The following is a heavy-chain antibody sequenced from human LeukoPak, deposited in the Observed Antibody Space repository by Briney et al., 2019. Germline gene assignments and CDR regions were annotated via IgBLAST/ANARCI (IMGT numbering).Heavy chain of an antibody. CDR2: ISTSDDTI. D-gene: IGHD3-10*01. CDR3: AGGYGSGSYSA. V-gene: IGHV3-11*01. CDR1: GFSFGAYY. Sequence: PGGSLRLSCAASGFSFGAYYMSWIRQAPGKGLEWISYISTSDDTIFYADSVKGRFTISRDNAENSLYLQMNSLRAEDTAVYYCAGGYGSGSYSAWGQGTLVTVSS. J-gene: IGHJ5*02.